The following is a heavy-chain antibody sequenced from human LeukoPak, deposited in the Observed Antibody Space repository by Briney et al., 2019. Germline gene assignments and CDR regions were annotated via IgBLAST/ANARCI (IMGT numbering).Heavy chain of an antibody. CDR1: GHTFTSNF. V-gene: IGHV1-46*03. CDR2: LNPSDGDT. Sequence: ASVKVSCKASGHTFTSNFVHWVRRAPGQGREWMAVLNPSDGDTTYAQKFQGRITMSRDTSTGTVYMELSSLRSEDTAVYYCAGETDAFDYWGQGTLVTVSS. CDR3: AGETDAFDY. J-gene: IGHJ4*02.